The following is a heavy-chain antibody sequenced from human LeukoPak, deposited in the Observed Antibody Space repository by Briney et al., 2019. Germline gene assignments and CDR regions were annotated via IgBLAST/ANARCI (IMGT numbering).Heavy chain of an antibody. Sequence: SETLSLTCTVSGGSISSANYYWSWIRQPAGKGLEYIGRIYTSGSTNYNPSLKSRVTMSVDTSNNQFSLKLSSVTAADTAVYYCARGPTTVTRAFDYWGQGTLVTVSS. CDR3: ARGPTTVTRAFDY. J-gene: IGHJ4*02. CDR2: IYTSGST. D-gene: IGHD4-17*01. V-gene: IGHV4-61*02. CDR1: GGSISSANYY.